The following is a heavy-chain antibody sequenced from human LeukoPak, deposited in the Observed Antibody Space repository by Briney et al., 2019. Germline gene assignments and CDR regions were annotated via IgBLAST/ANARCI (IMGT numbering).Heavy chain of an antibody. V-gene: IGHV3-15*01. CDR1: GFTFSDAW. CDR2: IKRKTDGGTT. J-gene: IGHJ6*02. Sequence: GGSLRLSCAASGFTFSDAWMSWVRQAPGKGLEWVGRIKRKTDGGTTDYAAPVEGRFTISRDDSKSTLYLRMNNLKTEDTGVYYCTTERNGMDVWGQGTTVIVSS. CDR3: TTERNGMDV.